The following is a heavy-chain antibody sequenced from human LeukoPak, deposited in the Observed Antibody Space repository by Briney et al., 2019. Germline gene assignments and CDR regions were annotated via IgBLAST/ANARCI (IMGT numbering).Heavy chain of an antibody. V-gene: IGHV3-7*01. D-gene: IGHD3-3*01. CDR3: AREYFWSAYYGPYGGDS. CDR2: IKEDGSEK. Sequence: GGSLRLSCAASGFPFTRYWMSWVRQAPGKGLEWLANIKEDGSEKYYVDSLKGRFTISRDNARNSLYLQMNTLRVQDTAMYYCAREYFWSAYYGPYGGDSWGQGTLVTVSS. CDR1: GFPFTRYW. J-gene: IGHJ4*02.